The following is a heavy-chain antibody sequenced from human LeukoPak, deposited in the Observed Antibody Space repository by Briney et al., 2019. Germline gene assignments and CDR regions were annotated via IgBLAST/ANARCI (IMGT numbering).Heavy chain of an antibody. J-gene: IGHJ5*02. Sequence: SETLSLTCTVSGGSISSSSYYWGWIRQPPGKGLEWIGSIYYSGSTYYNPSLKSRVTISVDTSKNQFSLKLSSVTAADTAVYYCARAPAVTNWFDPWGQGTLVTLSS. CDR1: GGSISSSSYY. D-gene: IGHD6-13*01. V-gene: IGHV4-39*01. CDR2: IYYSGST. CDR3: ARAPAVTNWFDP.